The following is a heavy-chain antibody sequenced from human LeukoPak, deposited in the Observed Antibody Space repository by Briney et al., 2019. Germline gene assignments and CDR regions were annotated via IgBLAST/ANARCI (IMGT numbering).Heavy chain of an antibody. Sequence: TSETLSLTCTVSGGSISSYWSWIRQPAGKGLEWIGRIYGSGTTTYNPSLKSRVSMSIDTSKNQFSLKLMSVTAADTAVYYCARDSGTTGEVKFDPWGQGTLVTVSS. D-gene: IGHD3-10*01. V-gene: IGHV4-4*07. J-gene: IGHJ5*02. CDR1: GGSISSY. CDR3: ARDSGTTGEVKFDP. CDR2: IYGSGTT.